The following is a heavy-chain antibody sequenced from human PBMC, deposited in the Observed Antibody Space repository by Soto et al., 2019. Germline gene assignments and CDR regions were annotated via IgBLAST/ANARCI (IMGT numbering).Heavy chain of an antibody. J-gene: IGHJ4*02. CDR3: ARAPVLLWFGESNYFDY. D-gene: IGHD3-10*01. CDR2: IYYSGST. Sequence: SETLSLTCPVSGGSISSYYWSWIRQPPGKGLEWIGYIYYSGSTYYNPSLKSRVSISVDTSKNQFSLKLSSVTAADTAVYYCARAPVLLWFGESNYFDYWGQGTLVTVSS. CDR1: GGSISSYY. V-gene: IGHV4-30-4*01.